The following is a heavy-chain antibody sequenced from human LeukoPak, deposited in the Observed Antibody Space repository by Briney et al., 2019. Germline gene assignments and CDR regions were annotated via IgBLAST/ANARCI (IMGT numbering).Heavy chain of an antibody. CDR3: ARTAGIDGSGSYYNQPFDY. D-gene: IGHD3-10*01. CDR1: GYTFTSYG. Sequence: SVKASCKASGYTFTSYGISWVRQAPGQGLEWMGRIIPIFGTANYAQKFQGRVTITTDESTSTAYMELSSLRSEDTAVYYCARTAGIDGSGSYYNQPFDYWGQGTLVTVSS. J-gene: IGHJ4*02. V-gene: IGHV1-69*05. CDR2: IIPIFGTA.